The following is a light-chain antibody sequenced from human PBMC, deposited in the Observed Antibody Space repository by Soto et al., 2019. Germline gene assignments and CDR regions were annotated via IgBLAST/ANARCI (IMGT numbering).Light chain of an antibody. Sequence: IVLTQSPATLSLSPGERATLSCRASQSVRRYLAWYQQKPGQAPRLLIYDASNRATDIPARFSGSGSGTDFTLTISSLEPEDFAVYSCQQRSNWPPTFGQGTKLEIK. CDR1: QSVRRY. V-gene: IGKV3-11*01. CDR2: DAS. J-gene: IGKJ2*01. CDR3: QQRSNWPPT.